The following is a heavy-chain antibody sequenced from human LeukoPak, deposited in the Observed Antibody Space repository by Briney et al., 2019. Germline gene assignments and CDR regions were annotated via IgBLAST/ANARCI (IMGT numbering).Heavy chain of an antibody. Sequence: GGSLRLSCAASGLTFSSYWIHWVRHAPGKGLVWVSRIDTDGTITTYADSVKGRFTISRDNAKSTLYLQMNSLRAEDTAVYYCAIDMTGARGHWGQGTLVTVSS. CDR3: AIDMTGARGH. D-gene: IGHD3-9*01. J-gene: IGHJ4*02. CDR1: GLTFSSYW. V-gene: IGHV3-74*01. CDR2: IDTDGTIT.